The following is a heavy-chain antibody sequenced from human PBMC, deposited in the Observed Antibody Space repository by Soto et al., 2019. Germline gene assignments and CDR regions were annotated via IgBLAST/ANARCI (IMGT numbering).Heavy chain of an antibody. V-gene: IGHV1-69*12. CDR1: GGTFSSYA. CDR2: IIPIFGTA. Sequence: QVQLVQSGAEVKKPGSSVKVSCKAAGGTFSSYAISWVRQAPGQGLEWMGGIIPIFGTANYAQKFQGRVTITADESTSTAYMELSSVRSEDTSVYYCAKNPENYYYGMDVWGQGTTVTVSS. CDR3: AKNPENYYYGMDV. J-gene: IGHJ6*02.